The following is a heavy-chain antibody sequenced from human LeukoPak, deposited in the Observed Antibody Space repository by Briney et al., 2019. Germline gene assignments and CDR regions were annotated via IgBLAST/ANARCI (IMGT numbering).Heavy chain of an antibody. CDR1: GFTFSSYG. D-gene: IGHD1-26*01. CDR2: FSGSRGST. V-gene: IGHV3-23*01. CDR3: ARVIGWDEPFDI. Sequence: GRSLRLSCTASGFTFSSYGMSWVRQAPGKGLEWVSGFSGSRGSTYYADSVTGRFTISRDNSKKTLYLQINSLRAEETAVYYCARVIGWDEPFDIWGQGTMVTVS. J-gene: IGHJ3*02.